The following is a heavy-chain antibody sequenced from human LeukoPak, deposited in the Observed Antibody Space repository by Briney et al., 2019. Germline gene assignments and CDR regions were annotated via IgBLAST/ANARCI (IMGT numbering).Heavy chain of an antibody. CDR1: GGSFSGYY. J-gene: IGHJ4*02. CDR3: ARGRLTYDILTGGYYFDY. CDR2: INHSRST. Sequence: SETLSLTCAVYGGSFSGYYWSWIRQPPGKGLEWIGEINHSRSTNYNPSLKSRVTISVDTSKNQFSLKLSSVTAADTAVYYCARGRLTYDILTGGYYFDYWGQGTLVTVSS. D-gene: IGHD3-9*01. V-gene: IGHV4-34*01.